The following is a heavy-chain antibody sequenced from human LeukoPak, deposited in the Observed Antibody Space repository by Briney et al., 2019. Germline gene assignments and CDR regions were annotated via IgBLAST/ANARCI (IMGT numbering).Heavy chain of an antibody. CDR1: GFTSSTYS. V-gene: IGHV3-64D*06. J-gene: IGHJ4*02. CDR3: VKSASYFDY. CDR2: ISSNGGAT. Sequence: GGSLRLFCSASGFTSSTYSMHWVRQAPGKGLECVSTISSNGGATGYADSVKGRFTISRDNSKNTLHLQMSSLRPDDTAVYYCVKSASYFDYWGQGTLVTVSS.